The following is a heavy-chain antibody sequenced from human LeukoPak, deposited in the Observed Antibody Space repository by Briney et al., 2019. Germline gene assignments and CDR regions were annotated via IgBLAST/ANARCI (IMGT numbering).Heavy chain of an antibody. J-gene: IGHJ5*02. V-gene: IGHV3-23*01. Sequence: GGSLRLSCAASGFTFSSYAMNWVRQAPGKGLEWVSTISGSGGTTYYADSVKGRFAISRDNSKNTLYLQMNSLRAEDTAVYYCAKDHRGYYGSGSYFWFDPWGQGTLVTASS. CDR1: GFTFSSYA. D-gene: IGHD3-10*01. CDR3: AKDHRGYYGSGSYFWFDP. CDR2: ISGSGGTT.